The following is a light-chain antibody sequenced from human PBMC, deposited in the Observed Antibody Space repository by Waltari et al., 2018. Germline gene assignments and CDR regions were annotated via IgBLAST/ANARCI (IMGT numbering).Light chain of an antibody. V-gene: IGKV3-15*01. CDR3: QQYNRWPPIT. CDR1: QSVSSN. Sequence: EIVMTQSPATLSVSPGETATLSCRASQSVSSNVAWYQKKPGQAPRLLIYDASTRATSIPARFRGSGSGTEFTLTISSLQSEDFAVYYCQQYNRWPPITFGLGTRLEIK. CDR2: DAS. J-gene: IGKJ5*01.